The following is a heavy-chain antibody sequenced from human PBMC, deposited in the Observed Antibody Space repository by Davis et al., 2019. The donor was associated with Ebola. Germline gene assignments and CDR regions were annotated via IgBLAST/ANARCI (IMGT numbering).Heavy chain of an antibody. V-gene: IGHV3-23*01. CDR3: ARGKYCSGGSCDGTLFDY. J-gene: IGHJ4*02. CDR1: GFTFSSYA. CDR2: ISGSGGST. Sequence: PGGSLRLSCAASGFTFSSYAMSWVRQAPGKGLEWVSAISGSGGSTYYADSVKGRFTISRDNAKNSLYLQMNSLRAEDTAVYYCARGKYCSGGSCDGTLFDYWGQGTLVTVSS. D-gene: IGHD2-15*01.